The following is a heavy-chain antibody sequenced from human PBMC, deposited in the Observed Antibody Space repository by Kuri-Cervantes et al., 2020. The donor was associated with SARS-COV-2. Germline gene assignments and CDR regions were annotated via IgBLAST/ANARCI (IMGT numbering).Heavy chain of an antibody. CDR2: IYYSGST. Sequence: SETLSLTCTVSGGSISSSSYYWGWIRQPPGRGLEWIGYIYYSGSTNYNPSLKSRVTISVDTSKNQFSLKLSSVTAADTAVYYCARGPNAPYYYSYYMDVWGKGTTVTVSS. CDR1: GGSISSSSYY. J-gene: IGHJ6*03. CDR3: ARGPNAPYYYSYYMDV. V-gene: IGHV4-61*05.